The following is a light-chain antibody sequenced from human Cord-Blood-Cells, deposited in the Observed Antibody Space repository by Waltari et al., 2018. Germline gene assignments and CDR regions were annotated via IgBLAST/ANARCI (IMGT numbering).Light chain of an antibody. CDR3: CSYAGSSTWV. V-gene: IGLV2-23*01. J-gene: IGLJ3*02. Sequence: QSALTQPASVSGSPGQSITIPCTGTSSDVGSYNLVSWYQQHPGTAPKLMIYEGSKRPSGVSNRFSGSESGNTASLTTSGLQAEDEADYYCCSYAGSSTWVFGGWTKLTVL. CDR2: EGS. CDR1: SSDVGSYNL.